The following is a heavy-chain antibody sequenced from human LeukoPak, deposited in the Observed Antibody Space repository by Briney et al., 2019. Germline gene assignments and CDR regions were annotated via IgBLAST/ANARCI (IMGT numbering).Heavy chain of an antibody. CDR3: AREGGFYRPLDY. CDR1: GGSVNSTNW. J-gene: IGHJ4*02. CDR2: VHLDGTT. D-gene: IGHD3-3*01. Sequence: YPSDTLSLTCDVSGGSVNSTNWWTWVRHPPGKGLGWIEEVHLDGTTNYNPSLKSRLIMSVDLPENHISLKLTSVTAADTAVYYCAREGGFYRPLDYSGQGTLVTVSS. V-gene: IGHV4-4*02.